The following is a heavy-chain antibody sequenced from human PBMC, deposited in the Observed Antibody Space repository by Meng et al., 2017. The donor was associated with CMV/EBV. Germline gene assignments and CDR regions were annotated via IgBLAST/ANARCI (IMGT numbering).Heavy chain of an antibody. CDR1: GFTFSSYA. V-gene: IGHV3-23*01. Sequence: GESLKISCAASGFTFSSYAMSWVRQAPGKGLEWVSAISGSGGSTYYADSVKGRFTISRDNSKNTLYLQMNSPRAEDTAVYYCAKRPFSYSSSPYWGQGTLVTVSS. J-gene: IGHJ4*02. CDR2: ISGSGGST. CDR3: AKRPFSYSSSPY. D-gene: IGHD6-6*01.